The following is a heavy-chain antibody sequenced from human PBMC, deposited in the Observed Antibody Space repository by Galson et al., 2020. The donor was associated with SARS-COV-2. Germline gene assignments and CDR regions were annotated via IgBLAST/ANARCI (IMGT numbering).Heavy chain of an antibody. CDR1: GVSISRGGYY. CDR3: ASGRYGSGSYCDF. V-gene: IGHV4-31*03. Sequence: KTSETLSLTCTVSGVSISRGGYYWNWIRQHPGKGLEWIGYIYYSGSTYYNPSLKSRVSILVDTSKNQFSLKLSSVTAADTAVYYCASGRYGSGSYCDFWGQGTLVTVSS. J-gene: IGHJ4*02. D-gene: IGHD3-10*01. CDR2: IYYSGST.